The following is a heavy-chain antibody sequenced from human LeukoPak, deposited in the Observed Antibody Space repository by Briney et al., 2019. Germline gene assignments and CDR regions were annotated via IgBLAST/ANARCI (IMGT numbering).Heavy chain of an antibody. V-gene: IGHV3-23*01. CDR1: GFTFSSYA. CDR3: AIMHGYYDGSGFWVQ. D-gene: IGHD3-22*01. J-gene: IGHJ4*02. CDR2: ISPSGDRT. Sequence: GGSLRLSYAASGFTFSSYAMSWVRQAPGKGLEWVSFISPSGDRTSNADSVECRFTISRDNTRNTLYLQMNSLRDEDTGVYYCAIMHGYYDGSGFWVQWGQGTLVTVSS.